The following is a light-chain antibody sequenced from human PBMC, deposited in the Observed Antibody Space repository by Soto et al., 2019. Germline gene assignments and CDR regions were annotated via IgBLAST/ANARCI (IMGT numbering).Light chain of an antibody. J-gene: IGKJ3*01. CDR3: QQRYSTLVT. CDR1: QSISSY. V-gene: IGKV1-39*01. Sequence: DIQMTQSPSSLSASVGDRVTITCRASQSISSYLNWYQQKPGKAPKLLIYAASSLQSGVPSRFSGSGSGTDFTLTISSLQPEDFATYYCQQRYSTLVTFGPGTKVDIK. CDR2: AAS.